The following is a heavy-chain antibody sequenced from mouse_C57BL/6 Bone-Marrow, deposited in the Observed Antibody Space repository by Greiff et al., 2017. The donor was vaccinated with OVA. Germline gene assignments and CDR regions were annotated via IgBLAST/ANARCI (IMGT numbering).Heavy chain of an antibody. CDR3: TRRGILLRSFDY. J-gene: IGHJ2*01. D-gene: IGHD1-1*01. CDR2: IFPGSGST. V-gene: IGHV1-75*01. Sequence: QVQLKESGPELVKPGASVKISCKASGYTFTDYYINWVKQRPGQGLEWIGWIFPGSGSTYYNEKFKGKATLTVDKSSSTAYMLLSSLTSEDSAVYFCTRRGILLRSFDYWGQGTTLTVSS. CDR1: GYTFTDYY.